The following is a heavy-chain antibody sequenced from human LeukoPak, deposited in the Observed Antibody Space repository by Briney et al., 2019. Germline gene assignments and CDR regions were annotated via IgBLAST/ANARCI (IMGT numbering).Heavy chain of an antibody. CDR2: IYYSGST. V-gene: IGHV4-39*01. CDR3: ARELAVAGRDFDY. CDR1: GGSISSSSYY. J-gene: IGHJ4*02. Sequence: SETLSLTCTVSGGSISSSSYYWGWIRQPPGKGLEWIGSIYYSGSTYYNPPLKSRVTISVDTSKNQFSLKLSSVTAADTAVYYCARELAVAGRDFDYWGQGTLVTVSS. D-gene: IGHD6-19*01.